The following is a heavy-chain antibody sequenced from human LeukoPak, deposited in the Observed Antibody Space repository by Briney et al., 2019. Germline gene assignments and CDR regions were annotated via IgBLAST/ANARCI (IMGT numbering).Heavy chain of an antibody. CDR2: ISSSGNT. V-gene: IGHV4-59*01. D-gene: IGHD3-3*01. CDR3: ARALSGYYFDY. Sequence: SETLSLTCSVSGGSIGSYYWSWIRQPPGKGLEWIGYISSSGNTDYNPSLKSRVTISVDTSKNHLSLRLSSVTAADTALYFCARALSGYYFDYWGQGILVTVSS. J-gene: IGHJ4*02. CDR1: GGSIGSYY.